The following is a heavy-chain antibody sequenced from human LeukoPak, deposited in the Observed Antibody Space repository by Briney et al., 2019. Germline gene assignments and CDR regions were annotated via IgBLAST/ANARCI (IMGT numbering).Heavy chain of an antibody. Sequence: GASGKVSCKASGYTFTSNHIHWVRQAHGQGGEGMGVINPSGRSTNDANKFQGRGTMTNDTSKSKVYMELSGLRSQDTAMYYCAREQGQVPGPLVVAGTYYFDYWGQGTLVTVSS. CDR2: INPSGRST. D-gene: IGHD2-15*01. V-gene: IGHV1-46*01. CDR3: AREQGQVPGPLVVAGTYYFDY. CDR1: GYTFTSNH. J-gene: IGHJ4*02.